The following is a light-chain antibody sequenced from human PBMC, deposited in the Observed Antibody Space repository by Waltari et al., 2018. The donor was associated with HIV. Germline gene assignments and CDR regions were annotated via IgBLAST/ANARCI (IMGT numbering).Light chain of an antibody. CDR2: SSH. J-gene: IGLJ3*02. CDR3: ATWDDSLNAWV. CDR1: TSNIGNNR. Sequence: QSVVTQPPSVSGTPGQTVTISCSGSTSNIGNNRLSRSQPLPGQAPKLLMFSSHERPSGVPDRFSGSKSGTSASLAISGLQSEDEADYYCATWDDSLNAWVFGGGTKLTVL. V-gene: IGLV1-44*01.